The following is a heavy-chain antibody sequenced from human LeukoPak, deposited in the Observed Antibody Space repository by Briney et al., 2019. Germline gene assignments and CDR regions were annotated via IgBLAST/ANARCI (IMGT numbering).Heavy chain of an antibody. CDR3: ARTEESGYSYGYFGYYYYMDV. J-gene: IGHJ6*03. CDR2: IYYSGST. D-gene: IGHD5-18*01. CDR1: GGSISSYY. V-gene: IGHV4-59*01. Sequence: SETLSPTCTVSGGSISSYYWSWIRQPPGKGLEYIGYIYYSGSTNYNPSLKSRVTISVDTSKNQFSLKLSSVTAADTAVYYCARTEESGYSYGYFGYYYYMDVWGKGTTVTVSS.